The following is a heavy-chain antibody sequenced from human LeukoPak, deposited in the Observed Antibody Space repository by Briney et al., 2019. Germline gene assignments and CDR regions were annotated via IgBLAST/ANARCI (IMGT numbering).Heavy chain of an antibody. V-gene: IGHV3-11*04. Sequence: PGGSLRLSCAASGFTFSDYYMSWIRQAPGKGLEWVSYISTSGSTIYYADSVKGRFTISRDNAKNSLYLQMNSLRAEDTAVYYCAREMIVVFTNDAFDIWGQGTMVTVSS. CDR1: GFTFSDYY. J-gene: IGHJ3*02. CDR2: ISTSGSTI. CDR3: AREMIVVFTNDAFDI. D-gene: IGHD3-22*01.